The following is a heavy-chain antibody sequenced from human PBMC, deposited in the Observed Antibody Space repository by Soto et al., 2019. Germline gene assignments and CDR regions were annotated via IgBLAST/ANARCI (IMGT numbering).Heavy chain of an antibody. D-gene: IGHD4-17*01. CDR3: ARRYGPGFDY. V-gene: IGHV4-61*05. J-gene: IGHJ4*02. Sequence: SETLSLTCTVSGGSISSSNYHWDWIRQPPGKGLEWIGYIYDSGSTYYNSSLKSRVTMSVDTSKNQFSLKLSSVTAADTAVYYCARRYGPGFDYWGQGTLVTVSS. CDR2: IYDSGST. CDR1: GGSISSSNYH.